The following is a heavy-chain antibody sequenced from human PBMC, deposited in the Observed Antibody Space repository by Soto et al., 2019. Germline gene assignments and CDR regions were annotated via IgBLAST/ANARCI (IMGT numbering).Heavy chain of an antibody. Sequence: ASVKVSCKASGYTFTSYYMHWVRQAPGQGLEWMGIINPSGGSTSYAQKFQGRVTMTRDTSTSTVYMELSSLRSGDTAVYYCARDLYYSSGRYFDHDAFDIWGQGTVVTVSS. CDR1: GYTFTSYY. CDR3: ARDLYYSSGRYFDHDAFDI. D-gene: IGHD6-19*01. V-gene: IGHV1-46*01. CDR2: INPSGGST. J-gene: IGHJ3*02.